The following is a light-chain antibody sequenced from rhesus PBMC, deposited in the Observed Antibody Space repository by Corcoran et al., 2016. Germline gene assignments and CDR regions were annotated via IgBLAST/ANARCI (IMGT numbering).Light chain of an antibody. CDR1: ETVSVFGRNL. V-gene: IGKV7-13*01. J-gene: IGKJ1*01. CDR3: LQIKIFPWT. Sequence: DIVLTQSPASLAVSPGQRATITCRASETVSVFGRNLIHWYQQKPGQPPKLLIYQASNKHTGVPDRFSGSGSGTDFTLTVNPVEADDAADYYCLQIKIFPWTFVQGTKVELK. CDR2: QAS.